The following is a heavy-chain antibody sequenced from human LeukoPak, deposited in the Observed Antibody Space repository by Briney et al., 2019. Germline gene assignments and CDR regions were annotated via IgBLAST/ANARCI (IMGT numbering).Heavy chain of an antibody. Sequence: PGGSLRLSCAASGFTVSSNYMSWVCQAPGKGLEWVSVIYSGGSTYYADSVKGRFTISRDNSKNTLYLQMNSLRAEDTAVYYCARATYYYDSSGYMDVWGQGTTVAVSS. CDR1: GFTVSSNY. J-gene: IGHJ6*02. V-gene: IGHV3-53*01. CDR3: ARATYYYDSSGYMDV. D-gene: IGHD3-22*01. CDR2: IYSGGST.